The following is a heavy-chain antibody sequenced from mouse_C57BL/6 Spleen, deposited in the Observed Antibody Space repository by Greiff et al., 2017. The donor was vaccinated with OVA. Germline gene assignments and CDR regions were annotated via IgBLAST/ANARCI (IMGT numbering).Heavy chain of an antibody. D-gene: IGHD2-3*01. CDR2: IDPEDGET. V-gene: IGHV14-2*01. Sequence: VQLQQSGAELVKPGASVKLSCTASGFNIKDYYMHWVKQRTEQGLEWIGRIDPEDGETKYAPKFPGKATITADTSSNTAYLQLSSLTSEDTAVYYCARDGYYVSFAYWGQGTTLTVSS. CDR3: ARDGYYVSFAY. CDR1: GFNIKDYY. J-gene: IGHJ2*01.